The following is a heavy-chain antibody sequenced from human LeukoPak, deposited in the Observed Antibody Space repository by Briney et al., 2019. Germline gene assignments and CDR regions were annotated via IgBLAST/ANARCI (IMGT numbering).Heavy chain of an antibody. V-gene: IGHV4-39*01. CDR1: GGSISSSSYY. CDR3: ASTNIRFLEWLPFDP. CDR2: IYYSGST. J-gene: IGHJ5*02. D-gene: IGHD3-3*01. Sequence: SETLSLTCTVSGGSISSSSYYWGWIRQPPGKGLEWIGSIYYSGSTYYNPSLKSRVTISVDTSKNQFSLKLSSVTAADTAVYYCASTNIRFLEWLPFDPWGQGTLVTVSS.